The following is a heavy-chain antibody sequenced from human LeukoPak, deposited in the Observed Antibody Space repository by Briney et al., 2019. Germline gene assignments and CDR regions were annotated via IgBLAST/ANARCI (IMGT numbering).Heavy chain of an antibody. Sequence: PSETLSLTCTVSGGSISSYYWSWIRQPPGKGLEWIGYIYYSGSTNYNPSLKSRVTISVDTSKNQFSLKLSSVTAADTAVYSCARKNIPSPRIRYSSDWNGRAFDYWGQGTLVTVSS. CDR1: GGSISSYY. J-gene: IGHJ4*02. CDR2: IYYSGST. CDR3: ARKNIPSPRIRYSSDWNGRAFDY. V-gene: IGHV4-59*12. D-gene: IGHD6-25*01.